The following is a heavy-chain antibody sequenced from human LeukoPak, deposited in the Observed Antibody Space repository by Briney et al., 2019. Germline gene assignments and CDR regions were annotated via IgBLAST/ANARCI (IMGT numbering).Heavy chain of an antibody. CDR3: VRHRQWLLFPDY. J-gene: IGHJ4*02. CDR1: GDSISINYN. Sequence: SETLSLTCTVSGDSISINYNWGWIRQPPGKGLEWIGSIFYSGATYYSPSLKSRVTISVDTSKNQFSLKLSSMTAADTAVYYCVRHRQWLLFPDYWGQGTLITVSS. CDR2: IFYSGAT. V-gene: IGHV4-39*01. D-gene: IGHD6-19*01.